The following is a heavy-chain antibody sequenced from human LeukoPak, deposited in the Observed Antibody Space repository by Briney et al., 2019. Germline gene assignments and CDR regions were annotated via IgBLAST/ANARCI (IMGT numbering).Heavy chain of an antibody. Sequence: ASVKVSCKASGYTFTSYDINWVRQATGQGLEWMGWMNPNSGNTDYAQKFQGRVTMTRNTSISTAYMELSSLTSEDTAVYYCARGSALSDYSSPGVDYWGQGTLVTVSS. V-gene: IGHV1-8*01. CDR2: MNPNSGNT. D-gene: IGHD4-11*01. CDR3: ARGSALSDYSSPGVDY. J-gene: IGHJ4*02. CDR1: GYTFTSYD.